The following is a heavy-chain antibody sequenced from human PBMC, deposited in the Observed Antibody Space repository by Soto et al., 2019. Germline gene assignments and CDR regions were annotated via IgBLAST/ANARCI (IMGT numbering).Heavy chain of an antibody. Sequence: PGGSLRLSCAASGFTVSSNYMSWVRHAPGKGLEWVSVIYSGGSTYYADSVKGRFTISRDNSKNTLYLQMNSLRAEDTAVYYCAAGYDSTAFDIWGQGTMVTVSS. D-gene: IGHD3-22*01. V-gene: IGHV3-53*01. J-gene: IGHJ3*02. CDR1: GFTVSSNY. CDR3: AAGYDSTAFDI. CDR2: IYSGGST.